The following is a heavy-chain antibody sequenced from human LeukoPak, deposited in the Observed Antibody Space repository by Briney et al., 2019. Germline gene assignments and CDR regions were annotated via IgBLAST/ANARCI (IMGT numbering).Heavy chain of an antibody. J-gene: IGHJ5*02. Sequence: ASVKVSCKASGYTFTSYGISWVRQAPGQGLEWMGWISAYNGNTNYAQKLQGRVTMTTDTSTSTAYMELRSLRSDDTAVYYCARGSDCSSTSCYTLFSFDPWGQGTLVTVSS. D-gene: IGHD2-2*02. CDR2: ISAYNGNT. V-gene: IGHV1-18*01. CDR1: GYTFTSYG. CDR3: ARGSDCSSTSCYTLFSFDP.